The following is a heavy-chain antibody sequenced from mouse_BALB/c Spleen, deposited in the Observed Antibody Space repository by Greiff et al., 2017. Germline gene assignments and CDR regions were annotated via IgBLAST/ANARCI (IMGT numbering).Heavy chain of an antibody. D-gene: IGHD2-4*01. CDR3: ATPYDYDYFDY. Sequence: VQLKQSGAELVKPGASVKLSCTASGFNIKDTYMHWVKQRPEQGLEWIGRIDPANGNTKYDPKFQGKATITADTSSNTAYLQLSSLTSEDTAVYYCATPYDYDYFDYWGQGTTLTVSS. CDR2: IDPANGNT. CDR1: GFNIKDTY. J-gene: IGHJ2*01. V-gene: IGHV14-3*02.